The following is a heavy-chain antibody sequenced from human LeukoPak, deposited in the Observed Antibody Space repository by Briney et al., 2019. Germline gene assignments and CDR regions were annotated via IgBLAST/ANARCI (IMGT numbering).Heavy chain of an antibody. CDR1: GGSISSSSYS. Sequence: PSETLSLTCTVSGGSISSSSYSWGWIRQPPGKGMEWIGSIEYSGSTYYNPSLKSRVTRSVDTSKNQFSLKLSSVTAADTAVYYCAGRPPNFGYWGQGTLVTVSS. CDR2: IEYSGST. CDR3: AGRPPNFGY. J-gene: IGHJ4*02. V-gene: IGHV4-39*01.